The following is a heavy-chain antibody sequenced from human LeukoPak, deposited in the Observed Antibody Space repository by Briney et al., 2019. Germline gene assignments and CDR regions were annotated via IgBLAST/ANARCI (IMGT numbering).Heavy chain of an antibody. CDR3: ARDRPYSSSWSPRGWFDP. CDR1: GGSISSYY. Sequence: PSETLSLTCTVFGGSISSYYWSWIRQPAGKGLEWIGRIYTSGSTNYNPSLKSRVTMSVDTSKNQFSLKLSSVTAADTAVYYCARDRPYSSSWSPRGWFDPWAREPWSPSPQ. D-gene: IGHD6-13*01. V-gene: IGHV4-4*07. J-gene: IGHJ5*02. CDR2: IYTSGST.